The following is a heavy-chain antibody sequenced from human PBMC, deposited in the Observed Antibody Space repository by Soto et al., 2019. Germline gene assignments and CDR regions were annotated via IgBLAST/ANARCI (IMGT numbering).Heavy chain of an antibody. D-gene: IGHD1-26*01. J-gene: IGHJ4*02. CDR3: TRGLFSGSSYSGSWYYFDS. V-gene: IGHV4-34*01. CDR1: GGSIISYY. Sequence: PSETLSLTCTVSGGSIISYYWTWIRQTPGKGLQWIGQINHSGSSIYNPSLKNRVTISTMSNNKFSLELSSVTAADTAVYYCTRGLFSGSSYSGSWYYFDSWGQGTMVTVSS. CDR2: INHSGSS.